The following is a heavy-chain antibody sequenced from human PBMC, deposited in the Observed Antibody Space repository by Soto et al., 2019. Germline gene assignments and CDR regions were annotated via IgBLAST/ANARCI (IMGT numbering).Heavy chain of an antibody. D-gene: IGHD6-19*01. CDR3: AKEAPGGWHFFDT. V-gene: IGHV3-30*18. CDR2: ISDDGSQK. Sequence: GGSLRLSCAASGFTFRTYGMHWVRQAPGKGLEWVAFISDDGSQKYYGDSVKGRFTISRDNSKNTLSLRMISLRTEDTSVYYCAKEAPGGWHFFDTWGQGTMVTVYS. J-gene: IGHJ4*02. CDR1: GFTFRTYG.